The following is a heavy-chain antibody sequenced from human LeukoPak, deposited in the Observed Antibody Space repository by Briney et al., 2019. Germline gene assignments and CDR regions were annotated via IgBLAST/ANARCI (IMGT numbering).Heavy chain of an antibody. Sequence: PSETLSLTCTVSGGSISSGGYYWSWIRQPPGKGLEWIGEINHSGSTNYNPSLKSRVTISVDTSKNQFSLKLSSVTAADTAVYYCARTGGYCSGGSCYRRYYYYYYGMDVWGQGTTVTVSS. CDR1: GGSISSGGYY. CDR3: ARTGGYCSGGSCYRRYYYYYYGMDV. D-gene: IGHD2-15*01. J-gene: IGHJ6*02. V-gene: IGHV4-39*07. CDR2: INHSGST.